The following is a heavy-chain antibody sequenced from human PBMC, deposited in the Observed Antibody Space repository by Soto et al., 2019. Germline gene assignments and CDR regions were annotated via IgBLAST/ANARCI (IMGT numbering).Heavy chain of an antibody. V-gene: IGHV1-69*13. CDR2: IIPIFGTA. CDR3: ARDPVGYYDSSGYYANSFDS. Sequence: SVKVSCKASGGTFSSYAISWVRQAPGQGLEWMGGIIPIFGTANYAQKFQGRVTITADESTSTAYMELSSLRSEDTAVYYCARDPVGYYDSSGYYANSFDSWGQGTLVPVSS. J-gene: IGHJ4*02. D-gene: IGHD3-22*01. CDR1: GGTFSSYA.